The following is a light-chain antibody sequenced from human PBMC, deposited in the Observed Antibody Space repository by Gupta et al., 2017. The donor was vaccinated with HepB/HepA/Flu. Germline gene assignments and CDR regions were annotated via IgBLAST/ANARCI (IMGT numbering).Light chain of an antibody. CDR3: SSYTSSSTLEVV. Sequence: QSALPQPASVSGSPGQSITISCTGTSSDVGGYNYVSWYQQHPGKAPKLMIYDVSNRPSGVSNLFSGSKSGNTASLTISGLQAEDEADYYCSSYTSSSTLEVVFGGGTKLTVL. V-gene: IGLV2-14*03. CDR2: DVS. CDR1: SSDVGGYNY. J-gene: IGLJ2*01.